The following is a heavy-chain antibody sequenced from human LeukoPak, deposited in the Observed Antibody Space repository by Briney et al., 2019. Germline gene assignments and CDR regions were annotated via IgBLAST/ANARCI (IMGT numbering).Heavy chain of an antibody. CDR3: ARADYVWGSYRTRYYFDY. CDR2: INHSGST. CDR1: GGSFSGYY. J-gene: IGHJ4*02. Sequence: SETLSLTCAVYGGSFSGYYWSWIRQPPGKGLEWIGEINHSGSTNYNPSLKSRVTLSVDTSKNQFSLKLSSVTAADTAVYYCARADYVWGSYRTRYYFDYWGQGTLVTVSS. V-gene: IGHV4-34*01. D-gene: IGHD3-16*02.